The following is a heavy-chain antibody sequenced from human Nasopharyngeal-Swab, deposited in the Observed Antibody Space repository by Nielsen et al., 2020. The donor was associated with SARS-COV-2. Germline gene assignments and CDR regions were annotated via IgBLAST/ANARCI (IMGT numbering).Heavy chain of an antibody. CDR3: ASGMVLEWLPTYWYFDV. J-gene: IGHJ2*01. Sequence: GESLKIPCAASGFTSSSYWMHWVRQPPGKGLVWVSRINSDGSSTSYADSVKGRFTISRDNAKNTLYLQMNSLRAEGTAVYYCASGMVLEWLPTYWYFDVWGRGTLVIVSS. CDR1: GFTSSSYW. D-gene: IGHD3-3*01. CDR2: INSDGSST. V-gene: IGHV3-74*01.